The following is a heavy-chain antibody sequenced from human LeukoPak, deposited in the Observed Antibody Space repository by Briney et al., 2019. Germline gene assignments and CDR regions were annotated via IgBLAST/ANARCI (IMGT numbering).Heavy chain of an antibody. CDR2: IYHSGST. CDR1: GYSISSGYY. V-gene: IGHV4-38-2*02. CDR3: ARGLAWELLVPFDF. D-gene: IGHD1-26*01. J-gene: IGHJ4*02. Sequence: SETLSLTCTVSGYSISSGYYWGWIRQPPGKGLEWIGSIYHSGSTYYNPSLKSRVTMSVDTSKNQFSLRLTSVTAADTATYYCARGLAWELLVPFDFWGQGTLVTVSS.